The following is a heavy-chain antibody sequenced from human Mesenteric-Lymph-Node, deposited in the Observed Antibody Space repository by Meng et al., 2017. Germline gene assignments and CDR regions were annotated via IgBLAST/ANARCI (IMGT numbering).Heavy chain of an antibody. CDR1: GVTFRAYP. CDR2: ISGGGGST. CDR3: AKRAFGGCDWGGASCYQGVDV. D-gene: IGHD2-15*01. V-gene: IGHV3-23*01. Sequence: GESLKISCAASGVTFRAYPMSWVRQAPGKGLEWVSEISGGGGSTYYADSVKGRFTISRDNSKNTLYLQMNSLRAEDTACYYCAKRAFGGCDWGGASCYQGVDVWGHGTTVTVSS. J-gene: IGHJ6*02.